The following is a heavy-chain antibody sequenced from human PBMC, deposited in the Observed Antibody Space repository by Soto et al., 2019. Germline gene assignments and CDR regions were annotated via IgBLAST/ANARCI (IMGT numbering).Heavy chain of an antibody. V-gene: IGHV3-13*01. CDR3: AIRCSGGSCYSVGYYGMDV. D-gene: IGHD2-15*01. CDR2: IGIAGDT. Sequence: GGSLRLSCAASGFTFSSYDMHWVRQTTGKGLEWVSAIGIAGDTYYPGSVKGRSTNSRENATNALYHQMSSLRAEDTAVYYCAIRCSGGSCYSVGYYGMDVWGQGTTVTVSS. J-gene: IGHJ6*02. CDR1: GFTFSSYD.